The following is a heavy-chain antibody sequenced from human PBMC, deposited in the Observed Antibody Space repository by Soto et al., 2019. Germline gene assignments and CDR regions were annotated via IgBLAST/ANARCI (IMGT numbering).Heavy chain of an antibody. J-gene: IGHJ4*02. CDR3: ARDHYGGNSPCAY. V-gene: IGHV3-33*01. CDR2: IWYDGSNK. CDR1: GFTFSSYG. D-gene: IGHD4-17*01. Sequence: PGGSLRLSCAASGFTFSSYGMHWVRQAPGKGLEWVAVIWYDGSNKYYADSVKGRFTISRDNSKNTLYLQMNSLRAEDTAVYYCARDHYGGNSPCAYWGQGTLVTVSS.